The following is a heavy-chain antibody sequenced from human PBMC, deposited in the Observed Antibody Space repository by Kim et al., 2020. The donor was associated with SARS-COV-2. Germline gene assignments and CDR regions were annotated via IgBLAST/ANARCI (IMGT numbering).Heavy chain of an antibody. CDR3: ARGLRYFDWYFDY. Sequence: GGSLRLSCAASGFTFSSYSMNWVRQAPGKGLEWVSSISSSSSYIYYADSVKGRFTISRDNAKNSLYLQMNSLRAEDTAVYYCARGLRYFDWYFDYWGQGTLVTVSS. CDR1: GFTFSSYS. D-gene: IGHD3-9*01. CDR2: ISSSSSYI. V-gene: IGHV3-21*01. J-gene: IGHJ4*02.